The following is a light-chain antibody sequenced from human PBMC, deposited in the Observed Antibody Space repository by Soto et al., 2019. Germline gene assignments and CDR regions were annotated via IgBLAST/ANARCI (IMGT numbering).Light chain of an antibody. J-gene: IGLJ2*01. CDR1: NSDVGSYNF. CDR3: TSYRRGSTLGV. CDR2: EVS. Sequence: QSVLTQPASVSGSPGQSMTISCTGTNSDVGSYNFVSWYQQHPGKAPQLIIYEVSNRPSGVSNRFSGSKSGNTASLTVSGLQAEDEADYYCTSYRRGSTLGVFGGGTKLTVL. V-gene: IGLV2-14*01.